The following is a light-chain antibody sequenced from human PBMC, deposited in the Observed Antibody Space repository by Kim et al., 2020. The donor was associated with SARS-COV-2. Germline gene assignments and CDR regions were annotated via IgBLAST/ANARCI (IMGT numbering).Light chain of an antibody. CDR2: AAS. CDR3: QQYKSYPIT. J-gene: IGKJ5*01. Sequence: DIEMTQSPSSLSASVGDRVTITCRASQGVSDSLAWLQQKPGKGPKSLIYAASSLQNGVPSRFRGTGSGTYFTLTIISLQPEDFATYYRQQYKSYPITFGQGTRLEIK. CDR1: QGVSDS. V-gene: IGKV1-16*01.